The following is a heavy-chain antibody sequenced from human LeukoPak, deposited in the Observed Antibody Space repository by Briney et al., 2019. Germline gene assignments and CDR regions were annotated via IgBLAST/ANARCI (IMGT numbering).Heavy chain of an antibody. CDR1: GFTLDDYA. D-gene: IGHD6-19*01. CDR3: AKVRYSSGWPEFDH. Sequence: GGSLRLSCAASGFTLDDYAMHGLGHAPGKGLEWVSLISGDGGSTYYTDSVKGLFTISRDNSKNSLYLQMNSLRAEDTAVYYCAKVRYSSGWPEFDHWGQGTLVTVSS. J-gene: IGHJ4*02. V-gene: IGHV3-43*02. CDR2: ISGDGGST.